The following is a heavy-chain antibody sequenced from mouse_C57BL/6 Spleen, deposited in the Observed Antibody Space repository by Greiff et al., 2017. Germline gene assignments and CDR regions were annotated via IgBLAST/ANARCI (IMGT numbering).Heavy chain of an antibody. D-gene: IGHD2-1*01. V-gene: IGHV1-26*01. Sequence: EVQLQQSGPELVKPGASVKISCKASGYTFTDYYMNWVKQSHGKSLEWIGDINPNNGGTSYNQKFKGKATLTVDKSSSTAYMELRSLTSEDSAVYYCARWDGNYPWFAYWGQGTLVTVSA. CDR2: INPNNGGT. CDR1: GYTFTDYY. CDR3: ARWDGNYPWFAY. J-gene: IGHJ3*01.